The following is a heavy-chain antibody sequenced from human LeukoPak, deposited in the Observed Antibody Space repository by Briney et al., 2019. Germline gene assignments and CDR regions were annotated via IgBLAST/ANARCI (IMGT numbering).Heavy chain of an antibody. Sequence: PGGSLRLSCAASGFTFSSYGMHWVRQAPGKGLEWVAVISYDGSNKYYADSVKGRFTISRDNSKNTLYLQMNSLRAEDTAVYYCAKDQEGYSSGWYYAFDIWGQGTMVTVSS. CDR3: AKDQEGYSSGWYYAFDI. CDR2: ISYDGSNK. V-gene: IGHV3-30*18. D-gene: IGHD6-19*01. J-gene: IGHJ3*02. CDR1: GFTFSSYG.